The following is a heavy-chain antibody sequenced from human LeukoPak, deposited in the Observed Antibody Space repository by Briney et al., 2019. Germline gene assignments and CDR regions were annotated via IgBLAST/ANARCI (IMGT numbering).Heavy chain of an antibody. CDR2: ISYDGSNK. D-gene: IGHD2-2*01. CDR3: AKALSSTNYYYGMDV. V-gene: IGHV3-30*18. J-gene: IGHJ6*02. Sequence: GRSLRLSCAASGFTFSSYGMHWVRQAPGKGLEWVAVISYDGSNKYYADSVKGRFTISRDNSKNTLYLQMNSLRAEDTAVYYCAKALSSTNYYYGMDVWGQGTTVTVFS. CDR1: GFTFSSYG.